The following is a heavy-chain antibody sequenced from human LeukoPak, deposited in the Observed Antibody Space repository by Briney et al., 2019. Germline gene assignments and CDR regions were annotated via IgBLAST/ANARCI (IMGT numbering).Heavy chain of an antibody. CDR3: AGTSSSWYAYLDY. CDR1: GGSFSGYY. J-gene: IGHJ4*02. D-gene: IGHD6-13*01. V-gene: IGHV4-34*01. Sequence: SETLSLTCAVYGGSFSGYYWSWIRQPPGKGLEWIGEINHSGSTNYNPSLKSRVTISVDTSKNQFSLKLSSVTAADTAVYYCAGTSSSWYAYLDYWGQGTLVTVSS. CDR2: INHSGST.